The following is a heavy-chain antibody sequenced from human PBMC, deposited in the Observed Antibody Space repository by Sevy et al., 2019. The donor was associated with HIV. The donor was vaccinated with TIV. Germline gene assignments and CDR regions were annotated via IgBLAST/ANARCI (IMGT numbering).Heavy chain of an antibody. D-gene: IGHD3-10*01. CDR2: ISYDGSNK. J-gene: IGHJ4*02. CDR1: GFTFSSYA. Sequence: GGSLRLSCAASGFTFSSYAMHWVRQAPGKGLEWVAVISYDGSNKYYADSVKGRFTISRDNSKNTLYLQMNSLRAEDTAVYYCAREGGRGSGSFSAFDYWGQGTLVTVS. V-gene: IGHV3-30-3*01. CDR3: AREGGRGSGSFSAFDY.